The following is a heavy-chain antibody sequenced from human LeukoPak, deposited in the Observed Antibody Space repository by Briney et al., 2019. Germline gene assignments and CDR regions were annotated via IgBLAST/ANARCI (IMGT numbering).Heavy chain of an antibody. CDR1: GYSFTSYW. J-gene: IGHJ4*02. V-gene: IGHV5-51*01. CDR3: ARHGVAAGSFDY. CDR2: IYPGDSDT. D-gene: IGHD6-13*01. Sequence: GESLKISCKGCGYSFTSYWIGWGRPLPGKGLWWMGIIYPGDSDTRYSPSFQGQVTISADKSISTAYLQWSSLKASDTAMYYCARHGVAAGSFDYWGQGTLVTVSS.